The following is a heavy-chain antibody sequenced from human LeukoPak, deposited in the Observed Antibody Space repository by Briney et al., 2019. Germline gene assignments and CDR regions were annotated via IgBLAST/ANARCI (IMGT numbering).Heavy chain of an antibody. CDR2: ISFDGTNK. CDR1: GFTFRSYG. V-gene: IGHV3-30*03. CDR3: ARDLNLGTSDSY. Sequence: GGSLRLSCAASGFTFRSYGIHWVRQAPGKGLEWVAMISFDGTNKHYADSVKGRFTISRDNSKDTLSLEMNNLRPEDTAVYYCARDLNLGTSDSYWGQGTLVTVPS. J-gene: IGHJ4*02.